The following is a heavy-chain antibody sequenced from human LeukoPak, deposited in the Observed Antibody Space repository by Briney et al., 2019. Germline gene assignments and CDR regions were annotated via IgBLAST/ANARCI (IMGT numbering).Heavy chain of an antibody. CDR3: ARPSGQLVRLGDFDY. J-gene: IGHJ4*02. Sequence: ASVKVSCKASGYTLTGYYMHWVRQAPGQGLEWMGWINPNSGGTNYAQKFQGRVTMTRDTSISTAYMELSRLRSDDTAVYFCARPSGQLVRLGDFDYWGQGTLVTVSS. V-gene: IGHV1-2*02. CDR2: INPNSGGT. CDR1: GYTLTGYY. D-gene: IGHD6-6*01.